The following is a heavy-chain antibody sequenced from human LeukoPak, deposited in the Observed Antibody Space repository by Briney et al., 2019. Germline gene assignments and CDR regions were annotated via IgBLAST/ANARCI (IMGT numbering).Heavy chain of an antibody. CDR3: ARDRAESRIAAAWFY. V-gene: IGHV3-48*04. CDR2: ISSSSSTI. D-gene: IGHD6-13*01. Sequence: GGSLRLSCAGSGFTFSSYSMNWVRQAPGKGLEWVSYISSSSSTIYYADSVKGRFTISRDNAKNSLYLQMNSLRAEDTAVYFCARDRAESRIAAAWFYWGQGTLVTVSS. CDR1: GFTFSSYS. J-gene: IGHJ4*02.